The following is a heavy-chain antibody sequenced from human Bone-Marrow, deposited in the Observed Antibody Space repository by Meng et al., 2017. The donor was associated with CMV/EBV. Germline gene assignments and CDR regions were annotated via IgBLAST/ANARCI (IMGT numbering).Heavy chain of an antibody. J-gene: IGHJ4*02. CDR2: TYYRSKWFN. CDR1: SSNSAA. CDR3: ARGKEDRNGYYYGDLDY. V-gene: IGHV6-1*01. Sequence: SSNSAAWNWIRLSTSRGLEWLGRTYYRSKWFNDYAVSVKSRVSITPDISSNQFSLQLNSVTHEDTAVYYCARGKEDRNGYYYGDLDYWGQGTLVTVSS. D-gene: IGHD3-22*01.